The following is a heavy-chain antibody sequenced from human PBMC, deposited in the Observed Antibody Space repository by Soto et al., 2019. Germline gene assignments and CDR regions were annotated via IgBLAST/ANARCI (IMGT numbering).Heavy chain of an antibody. D-gene: IGHD3-10*01. J-gene: IGHJ4*02. CDR1: GFTVSNNY. Sequence: EVQLVESGGGLIQPGGSLRLSCAVSGFTVSNNYMSWVRQAPGKGLEGVSVIYSGGYTAYGDSVKGRFTISRDNSKNTLFLQMNTLRPHPPAFFYCAPTPGGGGYWGQGTLVTVSS. CDR2: IYSGGYT. CDR3: APTPGGGGY. V-gene: IGHV3-53*01.